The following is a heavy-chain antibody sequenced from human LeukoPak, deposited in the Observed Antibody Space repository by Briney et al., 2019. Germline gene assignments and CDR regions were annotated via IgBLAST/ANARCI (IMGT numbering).Heavy chain of an antibody. J-gene: IGHJ5*02. D-gene: IGHD3-10*01. CDR1: GNSISSGDNY. Sequence: SETLSLTCTVSGNSISSGDNYWSWIRQPAGKGLEWIGRIYTSGSTNYNPSLKSRVTISGDTSKNQFSLKLSSVTAADTAVYYCARNYGSGSYYNSIWFDPWGQGTLVTVSS. CDR2: IYTSGST. V-gene: IGHV4-61*02. CDR3: ARNYGSGSYYNSIWFDP.